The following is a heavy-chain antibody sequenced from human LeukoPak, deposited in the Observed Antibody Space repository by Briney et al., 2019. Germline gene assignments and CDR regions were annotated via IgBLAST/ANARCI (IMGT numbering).Heavy chain of an antibody. D-gene: IGHD3-16*02. CDR3: ARGGDDYVWGSYRF. V-gene: IGHV4-39*07. J-gene: IGHJ4*02. CDR1: GGSITRSSYY. Sequence: SETLSLTCSVSGGSITRSSYYWGWIRQPPGKGLEWIGSIYYTGSTNYNPSLKSRVTISEDTSKNQFSVKLSSVTAADTAVYYCARGGDDYVWGSYRFWGQGTLVTVSS. CDR2: IYYTGST.